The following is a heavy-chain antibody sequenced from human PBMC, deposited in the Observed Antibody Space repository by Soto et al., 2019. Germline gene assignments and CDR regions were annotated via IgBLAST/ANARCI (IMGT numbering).Heavy chain of an antibody. CDR1: GFTFSSYS. D-gene: IGHD4-17*01. CDR2: ISSSSSYI. CDR3: AKMTTVTTDYYGMDV. V-gene: IGHV3-21*01. Sequence: GGSLRLSCAASGFTFSSYSMNWVRQAPGKGLEWVSSISSSSSYIYYADSVKGRFTISRDNAKNSLYLQMNSLRAEDTAVYYCAKMTTVTTDYYGMDVWGQGTTVTVSS. J-gene: IGHJ6*02.